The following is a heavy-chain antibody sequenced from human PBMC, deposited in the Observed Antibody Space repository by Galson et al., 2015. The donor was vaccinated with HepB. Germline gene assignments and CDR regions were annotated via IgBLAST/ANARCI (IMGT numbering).Heavy chain of an antibody. Sequence: LRLSCAASRFTFSNFWISWVRQPPGKGLEWVANIKHDGNGKYYVDSVKSRLTISRDNAKNSLFLQMNSLRADDTAVYYCARVFRGGTYSTFDYWGQGTLVTVTS. D-gene: IGHD3-10*01. CDR2: IKHDGNGK. V-gene: IGHV3-7*03. CDR1: RFTFSNFW. J-gene: IGHJ4*02. CDR3: ARVFRGGTYSTFDY.